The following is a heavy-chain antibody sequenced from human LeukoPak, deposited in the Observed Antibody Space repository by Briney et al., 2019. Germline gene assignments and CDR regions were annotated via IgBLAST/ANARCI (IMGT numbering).Heavy chain of an antibody. CDR3: ARDVEGPQAFDY. CDR1: GFTFSSYW. Sequence: GGSLRLSCAASGFTFSSYWLHWVRQAPGKGLLWVSRIDSDGSSTRYADSVKGRFTISRDNAKNTLYLQMNSLRAEDTAVYYCARDVEGPQAFDYWGQGTLVTVSS. D-gene: IGHD2-21*01. CDR2: IDSDGSST. J-gene: IGHJ4*02. V-gene: IGHV3-74*01.